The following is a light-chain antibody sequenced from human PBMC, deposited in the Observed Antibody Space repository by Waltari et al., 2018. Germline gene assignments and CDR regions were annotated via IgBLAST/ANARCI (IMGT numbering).Light chain of an antibody. CDR2: DVS. CDR1: SSDVGAYNY. Sequence: QSALTQPASVSGSPGQSITISCTGTSSDVGAYNYVSLYQQHPGKAPKLMIFDVSNRPSGVSNRFSGSKSGNTASLTISGLQAEDEADYYCSSYISSSTLELFGGGTSLTVL. CDR3: SSYISSSTLEL. J-gene: IGLJ2*01. V-gene: IGLV2-14*03.